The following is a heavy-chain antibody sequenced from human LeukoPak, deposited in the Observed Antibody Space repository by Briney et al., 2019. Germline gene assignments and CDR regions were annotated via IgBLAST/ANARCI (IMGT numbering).Heavy chain of an antibody. CDR2: ISYDGSNK. Sequence: PGGSLRLSCAASRFIFSSYAMHWVRQAPGKGLEWVAVISYDGSNKYYADSVKGRFTISRDNSKSTLYYCARAESHYDILTGRYFDNWGQGTLVTVSS. D-gene: IGHD3-9*01. CDR3: FDN. CDR1: RFIFSSYA. J-gene: IGHJ4*02. V-gene: IGHV3-30-3*01.